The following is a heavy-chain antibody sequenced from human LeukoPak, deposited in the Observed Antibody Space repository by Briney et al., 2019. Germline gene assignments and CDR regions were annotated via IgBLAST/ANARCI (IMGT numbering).Heavy chain of an antibody. CDR2: ISGSGDST. D-gene: IGHD3-16*02. Sequence: GGSLRLSCVVSGFTFSNYAMSWVRQAPGKGLEWVSSISGSGDSTYYADSVKGRFTISRDNSKKTLYLQMNSLTAEDTALYYCAKNRLYNDYWGQGTLVTVSS. CDR3: AKNRLYNDY. J-gene: IGHJ4*02. V-gene: IGHV3-23*01. CDR1: GFTFSNYA.